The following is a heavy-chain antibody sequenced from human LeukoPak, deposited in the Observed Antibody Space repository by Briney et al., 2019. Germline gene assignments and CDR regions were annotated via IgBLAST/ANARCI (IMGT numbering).Heavy chain of an antibody. J-gene: IGHJ6*03. CDR3: ARSLITSYDFWTYYYYMDV. V-gene: IGHV1-2*02. Sequence: ASVKVSCKASGYTFTGYYIHWVRQAPGQGLEWMGWVHCTSGVTKYAEKFQGRVTMTRDTSISTAYMELSRLRSDDTAVYYCARSLITSYDFWTYYYYMDVWGKGTTVTVSS. CDR2: VHCTSGVT. CDR1: GYTFTGYY. D-gene: IGHD3-3*01.